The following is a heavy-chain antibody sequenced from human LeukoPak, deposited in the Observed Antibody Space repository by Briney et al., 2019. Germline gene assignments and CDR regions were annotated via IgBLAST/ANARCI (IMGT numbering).Heavy chain of an antibody. V-gene: IGHV3-11*01. D-gene: IGHD2-2*01. CDR1: GFTFSDYY. Sequence: KPGGSLRLSCAASGFTFSDYYMSWIRQAPGKGLEWVSYISSSGSTIYYADSVKGRFTISRDNAKNSLYLQMNSLRAEDTAVYYCARGYGSSLTKKRRTFLFDPWGQGTLVTVSS. J-gene: IGHJ5*02. CDR3: ARGYGSSLTKKRRTFLFDP. CDR2: ISSSGSTI.